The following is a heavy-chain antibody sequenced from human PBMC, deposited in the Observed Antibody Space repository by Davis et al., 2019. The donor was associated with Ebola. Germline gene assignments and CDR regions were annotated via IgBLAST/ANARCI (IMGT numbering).Heavy chain of an antibody. CDR1: GYTFTGYY. V-gene: IGHV1-2*02. Sequence: ASVKVSCKTSGYTFTGYYIHWVRQAPGQGLEWMGWINPNSGVTKYAQKFQGRVTMTRDTSISTAYMELSSLRPDDTAVYYCARDDAGTEQWLVRYNCFDPWGQGTLVTVSS. CDR2: INPNSGVT. CDR3: ARDDAGTEQWLVRYNCFDP. D-gene: IGHD6-19*01. J-gene: IGHJ5*02.